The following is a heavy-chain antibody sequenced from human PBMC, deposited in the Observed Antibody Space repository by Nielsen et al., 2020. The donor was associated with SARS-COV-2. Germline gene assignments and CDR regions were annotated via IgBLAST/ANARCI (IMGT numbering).Heavy chain of an antibody. V-gene: IGHV3-48*03. CDR2: ISSSGDTI. J-gene: IGHJ4*02. Sequence: GESLKISCAASGFTFSSYEMNWVRQAPGKGLEWVSYISSSGDTIYHADSVKGRFTISRDNAKNSLFLQMNSLRAEDTAVYYCVGAFHFDYWGQGTLVTVSS. CDR3: VGAFHFDY. D-gene: IGHD1-26*01. CDR1: GFTFSSYE.